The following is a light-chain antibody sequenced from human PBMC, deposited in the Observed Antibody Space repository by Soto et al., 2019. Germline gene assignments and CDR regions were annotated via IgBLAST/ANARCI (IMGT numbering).Light chain of an antibody. Sequence: EIVMTHAPATLSVSPGERATLSFRASQSVTTNLAWYQQRPGQAPRLLIYGASTRATGIAARFSGSGSGTEFTITLSSLQSEDFAVYYCQQYNNWPSWTFGQGTKVDIK. CDR1: QSVTTN. V-gene: IGKV3-15*01. J-gene: IGKJ1*01. CDR3: QQYNNWPSWT. CDR2: GAS.